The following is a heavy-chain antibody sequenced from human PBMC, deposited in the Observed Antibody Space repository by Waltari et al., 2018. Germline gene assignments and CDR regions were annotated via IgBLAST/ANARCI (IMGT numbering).Heavy chain of an antibody. J-gene: IGHJ4*02. Sequence: QAQLVESGGGVVQPGGSLRISCAASGFPFTHFGIHWVRQAPGKGLEWVAFIRNNGTNQNYADSVKGRFTISRDNSKNTLFLQMNSLRTEDTAFYYCTKGDEIDYWGQGTLVTVSS. CDR3: TKGDEIDY. V-gene: IGHV3-30*02. CDR2: IRNNGTNQ. CDR1: GFPFTHFG.